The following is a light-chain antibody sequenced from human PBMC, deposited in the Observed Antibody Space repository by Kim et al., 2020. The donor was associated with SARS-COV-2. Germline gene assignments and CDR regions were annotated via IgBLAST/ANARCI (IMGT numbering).Light chain of an antibody. CDR2: LNSDGSH. CDR1: SGHSSYA. CDR3: QTWGTGTVV. J-gene: IGLJ2*01. Sequence: QLVLTQSPSASASLGVSVKLTCTLSSGHSSYAIAWHQQRPRKGPRYLMKLNSDGSHSKGDGIPDRFSGSSSGAERYLTISSLQSEDEADYYCQTWGTGTVVFGGGTQLTVL. V-gene: IGLV4-69*01.